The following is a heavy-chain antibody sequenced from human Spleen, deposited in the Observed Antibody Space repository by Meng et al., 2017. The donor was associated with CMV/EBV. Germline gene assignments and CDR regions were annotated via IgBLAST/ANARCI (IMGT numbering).Heavy chain of an antibody. CDR2: IIPIFGTA. CDR1: GGTFSSYA. CDR3: ARAQYQLAYYYYYGMDV. V-gene: IGHV1-69*05. Sequence: SVKVSCKASGGTFSSYAISWVRQAPGQGLEWMGGIIPIFGTANYAQKFQGRVTITTDESTSTAYMELSSLRSEDTAVYYCARAQYQLAYYYYYGMDVWGQGTTVIVSS. J-gene: IGHJ6*02. D-gene: IGHD2-2*01.